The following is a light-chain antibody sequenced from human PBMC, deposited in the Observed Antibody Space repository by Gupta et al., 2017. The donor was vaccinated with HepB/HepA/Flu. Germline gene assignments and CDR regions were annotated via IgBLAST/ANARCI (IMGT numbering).Light chain of an antibody. Sequence: DVVLTQSPLSLPVTLGQPASISCRSSQSLVYSDGYTYLHWFQQRPGHSPRRLIYKGSNRDSGVPDRFSGSVSGTEFTLKISSGEADDVGIYYCTQWEHCPFTFGQGTKVEIK. CDR2: KGS. CDR1: QSLVYSDGYTY. CDR3: TQWEHCPFT. J-gene: IGKJ2*01. V-gene: IGKV2-30*01.